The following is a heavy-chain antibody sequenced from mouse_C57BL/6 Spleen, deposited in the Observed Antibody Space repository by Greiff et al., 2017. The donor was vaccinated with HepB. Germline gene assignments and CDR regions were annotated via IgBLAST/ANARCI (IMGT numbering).Heavy chain of an antibody. CDR1: GYAFSSSW. V-gene: IGHV1-82*01. CDR3: SITTVVAENFDV. CDR2: IYPGDGDT. D-gene: IGHD1-1*01. J-gene: IGHJ1*03. Sequence: VQRVESGPELVKPGASVKISCKASGYAFSSSWMNWVKQRPGKGLEWIGRIYPGDGDTNYNGKFKGKATLTADKSSSTAYMQLSSLTSEDSAVYFCSITTVVAENFDVWGTGTTVTVSS.